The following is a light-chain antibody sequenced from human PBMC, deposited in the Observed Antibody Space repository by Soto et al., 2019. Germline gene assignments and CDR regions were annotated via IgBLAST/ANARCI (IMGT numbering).Light chain of an antibody. J-gene: IGKJ4*01. CDR2: GAS. CDR1: QSLSNN. CDR3: QQYNNWLS. Sequence: DIVMTQSPATLSVSPGERATLSCRASQSLSNNLAWYQQKPGQAPRLLIYGASTRATGIPARFSGSGSGTEFTLTISSLRSEDSAVYYCQQYNNWLSFGGGTKVEIK. V-gene: IGKV3-15*01.